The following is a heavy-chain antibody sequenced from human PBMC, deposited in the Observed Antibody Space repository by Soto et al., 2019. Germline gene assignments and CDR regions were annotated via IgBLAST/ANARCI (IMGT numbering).Heavy chain of an antibody. CDR3: AGVVWFRGMDV. CDR2: TYYRSKWIH. Sequence: SQTLSLTCDISGDSVSSGSAAWNWIRQSPSRGLEWLGRTYYRSKWIHAYTLSMESRITINPDTSKNQFSLHIYSVTPEDTAVYYCAGVVWFRGMDVWGQGTPVTVSS. J-gene: IGHJ6*02. V-gene: IGHV6-1*01. D-gene: IGHD3-16*01. CDR1: GDSVSSGSAA.